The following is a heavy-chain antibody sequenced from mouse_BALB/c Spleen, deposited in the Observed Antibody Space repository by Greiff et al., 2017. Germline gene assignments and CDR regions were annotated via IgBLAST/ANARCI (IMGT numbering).Heavy chain of an antibody. D-gene: IGHD1-1*01. CDR2: ISSGGSYT. CDR3: ARTTVGYAMDY. CDR1: GFTFSSYA. Sequence: EVQVVESGGGLVKPGGSLKLSCAASGFTFSSYAMSWVRQTPEKRLEWVATISSGGSYTYYPDSVKGRFTISRDNAKNTLYLQMSSPRSEDTAMYYCARTTVGYAMDYWGQGTSVTVSA. V-gene: IGHV5-9-3*01. J-gene: IGHJ4*01.